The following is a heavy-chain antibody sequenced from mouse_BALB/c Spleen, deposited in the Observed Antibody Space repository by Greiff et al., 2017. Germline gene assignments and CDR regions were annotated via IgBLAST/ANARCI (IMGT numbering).Heavy chain of an antibody. V-gene: IGHV2-9*02. Sequence: VQVVESGPGLVAPSQSLSITCTVSGFSLTSYGVHWVRQPPGKGLEWLGVIGAGGSTNYNSALMSRLSISKDNSKSQVFLKMNSLQTDDTAMYYCARDLYDGYYSYFDYWGQGTTLTVSS. CDR2: IGAGGST. J-gene: IGHJ2*01. CDR3: ARDLYDGYYSYFDY. D-gene: IGHD2-3*01. CDR1: GFSLTSYG.